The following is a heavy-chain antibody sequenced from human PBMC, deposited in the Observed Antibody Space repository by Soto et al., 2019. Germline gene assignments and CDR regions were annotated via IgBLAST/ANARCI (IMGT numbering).Heavy chain of an antibody. CDR1: GYTFTSYG. J-gene: IGHJ4*02. V-gene: IGHV1-18*01. CDR2: ISAHNGNT. CDR3: ARGRYGDY. Sequence: QVHLVQSGAEVKKPGASVKVSCKASGYTFTSYGITWVRQAPGQGLEWMGWISAHNGNTDYAQKLQGRVIVPRDTSTSTASMELRSLISDDTAVYYCARGRYGDYWGQGALVTVSS. D-gene: IGHD1-1*01.